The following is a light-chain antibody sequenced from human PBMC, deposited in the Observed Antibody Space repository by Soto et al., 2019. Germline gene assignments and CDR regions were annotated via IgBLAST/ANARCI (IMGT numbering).Light chain of an antibody. V-gene: IGKV3-11*01. Sequence: EIVLTQSPGTLSLSPGKRATLSCRGSQSISSSYLAWYQQRPGQAPRLLIYDASNRATGIPARFSGSGSGTDFTLTISSLEPEDFAVYYCQQRSNWPITFGQGTRLEIK. CDR3: QQRSNWPIT. CDR2: DAS. J-gene: IGKJ5*01. CDR1: QSISSSY.